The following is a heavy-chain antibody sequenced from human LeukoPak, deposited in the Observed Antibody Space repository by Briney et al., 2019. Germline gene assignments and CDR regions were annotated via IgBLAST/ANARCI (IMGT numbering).Heavy chain of an antibody. CDR3: ERDCGGECYPFVY. CDR2: ISYDGSNK. D-gene: IGHD2-21*01. V-gene: IGHV3-30*03. CDR1: GFTFSNYG. Sequence: GGSLRLSCAASGFTFSNYGMHWVRQAPGKGLEWVAVISYDGSNKYYADSVKGRFTISRDNSKNTLYLQMNSLRAEDTAVYYCERDCGGECYPFVYWGERTVVTV. J-gene: IGHJ4*02.